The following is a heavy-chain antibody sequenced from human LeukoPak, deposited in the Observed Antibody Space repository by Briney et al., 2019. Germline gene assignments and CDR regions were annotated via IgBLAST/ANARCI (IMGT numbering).Heavy chain of an antibody. CDR1: GFTFSGYS. J-gene: IGHJ4*02. CDR3: AISGSTHFDY. D-gene: IGHD1-26*01. CDR2: ISSSSGTI. V-gene: IGHV3-48*02. Sequence: GGSLRLSCAASGFTFSGYSMNWVRQATGKGLEWVSYISSSSGTIYYADSVKGRFTISRDNAKNSLYLQMNSLRDEDTAVYYCAISGSTHFDYWGQGTLVTVSS.